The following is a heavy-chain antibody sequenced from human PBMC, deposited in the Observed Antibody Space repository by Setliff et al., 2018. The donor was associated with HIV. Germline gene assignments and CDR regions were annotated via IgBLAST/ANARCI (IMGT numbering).Heavy chain of an antibody. V-gene: IGHV3-7*03. CDR2: IKQDGSDK. CDR1: GFSFGSNW. CDR3: AKGGTTTGREHYYMDV. D-gene: IGHD3-9*01. J-gene: IGHJ6*03. Sequence: GGSLRLSCAASGFSFGSNWMSWVRQAPGKGLEWVANIKQDGSDKYYVDSVKGRFIISRDNAMNSLYLQMNSLTVDDTALYFCAKGGTTTGREHYYMDVWGKGTTVTVSS.